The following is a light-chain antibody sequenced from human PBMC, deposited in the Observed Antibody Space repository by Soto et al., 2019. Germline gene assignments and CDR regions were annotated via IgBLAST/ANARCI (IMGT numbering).Light chain of an antibody. CDR2: KAS. CDR1: QSINTW. Sequence: DIQMTQSPSTLSASVGDRVTITCRASQSINTWLAWYQQKPGKAPKLLIYKASSLGSGVPSRFSGSGSGTDFTLTISSLQPDEFAIYYCQQYNSHSSYTFGQGTKLEIK. CDR3: QQYNSHSSYT. V-gene: IGKV1-5*03. J-gene: IGKJ2*01.